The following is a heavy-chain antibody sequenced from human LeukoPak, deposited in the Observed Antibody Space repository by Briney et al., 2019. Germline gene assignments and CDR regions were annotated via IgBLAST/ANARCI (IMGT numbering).Heavy chain of an antibody. CDR2: ISGVGSTK. CDR3: ARDYNYAFGY. J-gene: IGHJ4*02. D-gene: IGHD5-18*01. CDR1: GSIFSNYE. Sequence: PGGSLRLSCVVSGSIFSNYEMTWVRQAPGKGLEWVSYISGVGSTKYYADSVKGRFTISRDNAKNSLYLQMSSLRAEDTAVYYCARDYNYAFGYWGQGILVTVSS. V-gene: IGHV3-48*03.